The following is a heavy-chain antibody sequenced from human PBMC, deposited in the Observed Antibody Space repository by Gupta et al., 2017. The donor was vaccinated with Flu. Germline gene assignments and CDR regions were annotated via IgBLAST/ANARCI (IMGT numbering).Heavy chain of an antibody. CDR3: ARGRVGATFSGFYMDV. CDR2: INPASGGT. J-gene: IGHJ6*03. V-gene: IGHV1-2*06. D-gene: IGHD1-26*01. Sequence: QVQLVQSGADVKKPGASVKVSCKASGYIFTGYSMHWMRQAPGQGLEWMGRINPASGGTKYAQKFLGRVTMTSDTSISTAYMELSSLRSDDTAVYYCARGRVGATFSGFYMDVWGKGTTVVVSS. CDR1: GYIFTGYS.